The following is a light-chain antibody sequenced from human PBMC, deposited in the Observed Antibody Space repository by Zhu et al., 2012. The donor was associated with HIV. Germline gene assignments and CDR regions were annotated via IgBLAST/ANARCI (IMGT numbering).Light chain of an antibody. V-gene: IGKV3-20*01. Sequence: EIVLTQSPGTLSLSPGERATLSCRASQSVYNNYLAWYQQKPGQAPRLLTYGASSRATGVPDRFSGSASGTDFTLTISRLEPEDFVMYYCQQYGGTPQTFGGGTRVDIK. CDR1: QSVYNNY. J-gene: IGKJ4*01. CDR3: QQYGGTPQT. CDR2: GAS.